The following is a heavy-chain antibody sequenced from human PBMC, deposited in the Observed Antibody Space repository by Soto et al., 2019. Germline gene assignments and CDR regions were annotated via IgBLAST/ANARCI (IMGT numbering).Heavy chain of an antibody. CDR3: ARVVLLWFGELFKRGAFDI. CDR1: GYTFTSYG. D-gene: IGHD3-10*01. CDR2: ISAYNGNT. V-gene: IGHV1-18*01. J-gene: IGHJ3*02. Sequence: ASVKVSCKASGYTFTSYGISWVRQAPGQGLEWMGWISAYNGNTNYAQKPQGRVTMTTDTSTSTAYMELRSLRSDDTAVYYCARVVLLWFGELFKRGAFDIWGQGTMVTVSS.